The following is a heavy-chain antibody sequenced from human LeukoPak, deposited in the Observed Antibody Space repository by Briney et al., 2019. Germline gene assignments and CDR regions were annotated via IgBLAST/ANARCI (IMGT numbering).Heavy chain of an antibody. CDR1: GYSFTSYW. V-gene: IGHV5-51*01. Sequence: GESLQISCKGSGYSFTSYWIGWVRQLPGKGLEWMGIIYPGDSDTRYSPSFQGQVTISADKSISTAYLQWSSLKASDTAMYYCARQGSYNDYYYYGMDVWGQGTTVTVSS. D-gene: IGHD1-1*01. J-gene: IGHJ6*02. CDR2: IYPGDSDT. CDR3: ARQGSYNDYYYYGMDV.